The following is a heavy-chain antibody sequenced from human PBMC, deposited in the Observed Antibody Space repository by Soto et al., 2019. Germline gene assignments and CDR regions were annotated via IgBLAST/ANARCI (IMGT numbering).Heavy chain of an antibody. CDR3: ARTDSSGTYYYYYGMDV. CDR2: IFSNDEK. CDR1: GFSLSNARMG. D-gene: IGHD6-25*01. Sequence: GPTLVNPTETLTLTCTVSGFSLSNARMGVSWIRQPPGKALEWLAHIFSNDEKSYSTSLKSRLTISKDTSKSQVVLTMTNMDPVDTATYYCARTDSSGTYYYYYGMDVWGQGTTVTVSS. J-gene: IGHJ6*02. V-gene: IGHV2-26*01.